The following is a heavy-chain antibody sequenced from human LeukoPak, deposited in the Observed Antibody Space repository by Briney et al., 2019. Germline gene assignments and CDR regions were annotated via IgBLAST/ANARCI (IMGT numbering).Heavy chain of an antibody. J-gene: IGHJ6*02. Sequence: GESLKISCKASGYNFTSYWIGWVRQMPGKGLEWMGIIFPGDSDSTYRPSFQDRVTISVDKSINTAYLQWSSLKASATAVYYCARTYSPTYAMDVWGQGTTVTVSS. V-gene: IGHV5-51*01. CDR3: ARTYSPTYAMDV. CDR2: IFPGDSDS. CDR1: GYNFTSYW. D-gene: IGHD6-13*01.